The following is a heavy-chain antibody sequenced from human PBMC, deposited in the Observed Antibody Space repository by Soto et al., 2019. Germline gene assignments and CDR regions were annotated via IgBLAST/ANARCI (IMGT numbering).Heavy chain of an antibody. CDR3: ASRAPGYSSGWYPAD. D-gene: IGHD6-19*01. Sequence: PGGSLRLSCAASGFTFSSYAMHWVRQAPGKGLEWVAVISYDGSNKYYADSVKGRFTISRDNSKNTLYLQMNSLRAEDTAVYHCASRAPGYSSGWYPADWGQGTLVTVSS. CDR1: GFTFSSYA. V-gene: IGHV3-30-3*01. J-gene: IGHJ4*02. CDR2: ISYDGSNK.